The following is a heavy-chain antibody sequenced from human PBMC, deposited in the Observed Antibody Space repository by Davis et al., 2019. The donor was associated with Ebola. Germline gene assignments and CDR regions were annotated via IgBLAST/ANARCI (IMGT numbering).Heavy chain of an antibody. D-gene: IGHD5-18*01. Sequence: PGGSLRLSCAASGFTFSTYAMTWVRQAPGKGLEWVSSISGNTAYTNYADSVKGRFTISRDNAENSLYLQMNSLRAEDTAVYYCASGLRGYSYGNWFDPWGQGTLVTVSS. CDR1: GFTFSTYA. CDR3: ASGLRGYSYGNWFDP. J-gene: IGHJ5*02. V-gene: IGHV3-21*01. CDR2: ISGNTAYT.